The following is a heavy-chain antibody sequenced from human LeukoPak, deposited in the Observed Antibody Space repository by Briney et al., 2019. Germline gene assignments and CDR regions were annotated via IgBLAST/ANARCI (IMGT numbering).Heavy chain of an antibody. CDR1: GGSISSYY. CDR2: IYYSGAT. Sequence: PSETLSLTCTVSGGSISSYYWSWIRQSPGMGLEWIGSIYYSGATVYNPSLKSRVIISADTSNDQFSLRLRSVTAADTAVYYCAREITLTGYKYGLWFNYWGQGTLVTVSS. V-gene: IGHV4-59*01. D-gene: IGHD2-15*01. CDR3: AREITLTGYKYGLWFNY. J-gene: IGHJ4*02.